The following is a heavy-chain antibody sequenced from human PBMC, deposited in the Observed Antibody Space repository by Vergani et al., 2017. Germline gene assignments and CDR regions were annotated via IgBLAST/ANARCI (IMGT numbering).Heavy chain of an antibody. CDR3: ARQRDTSTWGLGY. V-gene: IGHV5-51*01. D-gene: IGHD6-13*01. Sequence: EVQLVQSGAEVKKPGESLKISCKGSGYSFTNYWIGWVRQMPGKGLEWLGIIYPGDSDTRYSPSFRGQVTISADKSIATAYLQWSSLKASDTAMYYCARQRDTSTWGLGYWGQGTLVTVSS. CDR2: IYPGDSDT. CDR1: GYSFTNYW. J-gene: IGHJ4*02.